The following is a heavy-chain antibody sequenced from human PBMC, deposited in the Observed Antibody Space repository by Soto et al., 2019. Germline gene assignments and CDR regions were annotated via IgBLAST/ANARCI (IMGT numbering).Heavy chain of an antibody. CDR3: ARGIYGDYEYAFDI. CDR1: GFTFSDYY. V-gene: IGHV3-11*05. J-gene: IGHJ3*02. CDR2: ISSSSSYT. D-gene: IGHD4-17*01. Sequence: QVQLVESGGGLVKPGGSLRLSCAASGFTFSDYYMSWIRQAPGKGLEWVSYISSSSSYTNYADSVKGRFTISRDNAKNSLYLQMNSLRAEDTAVYYCARGIYGDYEYAFDIWGQGTMVTVSS.